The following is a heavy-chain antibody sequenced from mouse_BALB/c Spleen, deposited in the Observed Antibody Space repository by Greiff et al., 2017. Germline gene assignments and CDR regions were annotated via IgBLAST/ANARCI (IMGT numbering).Heavy chain of an antibody. V-gene: IGHV1S22*01. CDR2: IYPGSGST. Sequence: LQQPGSELVRPGASVKLSCKASGYTFTSYWMHWVKQRPGQGLEWIGNIYPGSGSTNYDEKFKSKATLTVDTSSSTAYMQLSSLTSEDSAVYYCTQEYYGTTWIAYWGQGTLVTVSA. CDR1: GYTFTSYW. D-gene: IGHD1-1*01. CDR3: TQEYYGTTWIAY. J-gene: IGHJ3*01.